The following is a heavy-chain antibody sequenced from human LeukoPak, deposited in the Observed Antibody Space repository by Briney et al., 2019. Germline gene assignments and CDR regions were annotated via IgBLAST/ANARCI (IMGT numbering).Heavy chain of an antibody. D-gene: IGHD1-26*01. CDR3: IGSGGWPGY. Sequence: GGSLTLSCAASGFTFSSYWMHWVRQAPGKGLVSVSRIASHASPLYADSVKGRFTISRDNAKDTVYLQMNSLRVEDTAVYYCIGSGGWPGYWGQGTLVTVSS. CDR2: IASHASP. V-gene: IGHV3-74*01. CDR1: GFTFSSYW. J-gene: IGHJ4*02.